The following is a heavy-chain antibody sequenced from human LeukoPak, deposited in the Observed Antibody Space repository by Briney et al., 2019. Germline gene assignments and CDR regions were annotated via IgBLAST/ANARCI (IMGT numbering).Heavy chain of an antibody. J-gene: IGHJ4*02. CDR2: IKQDGTEE. Sequence: GGSLRLSCAASGFTFSSYAMSWVRRAPGKGLEWVANIKQDGTEEYYVDSVRGRFSISKDNAKNSLYLQMNSLRAADTAVYYCARDPCHGALDYWGQGALVTVSS. CDR1: GFTFSSYA. D-gene: IGHD2-2*01. V-gene: IGHV3-7*03. CDR3: ARDPCHGALDY.